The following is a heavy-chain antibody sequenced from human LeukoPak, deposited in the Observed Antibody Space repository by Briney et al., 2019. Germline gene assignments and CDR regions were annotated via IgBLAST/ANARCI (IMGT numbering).Heavy chain of an antibody. Sequence: ASVKVSCKASGYTFTGYYMHWVRQAPGQGLEWMGWINPNSGGTNYAQKFQGRVTMTRDTSISTAYMELSRLRSDDTAVYYCARASSSGSQPYYFGYWGQGTLVTVSS. CDR3: ARASSSGSQPYYFGY. D-gene: IGHD3-22*01. J-gene: IGHJ4*02. CDR1: GYTFTGYY. V-gene: IGHV1-2*02. CDR2: INPNSGGT.